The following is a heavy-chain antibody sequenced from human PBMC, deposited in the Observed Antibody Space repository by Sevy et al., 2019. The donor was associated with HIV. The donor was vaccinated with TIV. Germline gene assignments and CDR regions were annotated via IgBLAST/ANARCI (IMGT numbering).Heavy chain of an antibody. D-gene: IGHD3-3*01. J-gene: IGHJ1*01. Sequence: GGSLRLSCAASGFTFSSYAMSWVRQAPVKGLEWVSAISGSGGNTYYADSVKGRFTISRDNSKNTLYLQMNSLRAEDTAVYYCAKEEDFWSGYYTDQYFQHWGQGTLVTVSS. CDR1: GFTFSSYA. V-gene: IGHV3-23*01. CDR2: ISGSGGNT. CDR3: AKEEDFWSGYYTDQYFQH.